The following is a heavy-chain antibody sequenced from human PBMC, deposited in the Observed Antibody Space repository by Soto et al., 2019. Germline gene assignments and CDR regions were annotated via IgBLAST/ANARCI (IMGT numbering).Heavy chain of an antibody. CDR3: ARELDSGLLWFGEHYYYYGMDV. CDR2: INAGNGNT. CDR1: GYRFTSYA. V-gene: IGHV1-3*01. Sequence: GASVKLSCKASGYRFTSYAMHWVRQAPGQRLEWMGWINAGNGNTKYSQKFQGRVTITRDTSASTAYMELSSLRSEDTAVYYCARELDSGLLWFGEHYYYYGMDVWGQGTTVTVSS. D-gene: IGHD3-10*01. J-gene: IGHJ6*02.